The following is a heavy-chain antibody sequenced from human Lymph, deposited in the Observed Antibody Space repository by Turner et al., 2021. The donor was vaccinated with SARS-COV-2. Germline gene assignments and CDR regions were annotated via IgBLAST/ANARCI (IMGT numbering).Heavy chain of an antibody. Sequence: QVQLVDSGGGVVQPGRSLRLSCAASGFTFNNYPMHWVRQAPGKGLEWVAVISYDGSNKYYEDSVKGRFTISRDNSKNTLYLQMNSLRAEDTAVYYCARDSSGSGTLDYWGQGTLVTVSS. CDR2: ISYDGSNK. V-gene: IGHV3-30-3*01. D-gene: IGHD3-10*01. CDR1: GFTFNNYP. J-gene: IGHJ4*02. CDR3: ARDSSGSGTLDY.